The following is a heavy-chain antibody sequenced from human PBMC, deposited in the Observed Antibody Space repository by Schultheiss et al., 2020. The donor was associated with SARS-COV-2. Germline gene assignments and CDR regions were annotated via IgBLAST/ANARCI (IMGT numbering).Heavy chain of an antibody. CDR2: ISWNSGSI. J-gene: IGHJ4*02. V-gene: IGHV3-9*01. Sequence: SLKISCAASGFTFDDYAMHWVRQAPGKGLEWVSGISWNSGSIGYADSVKGRFTISRDNAKNSLYLQMNSLRAEDTALYYCAKSGYSSSDRYYFDYWGQGTLVTVSS. CDR1: GFTFDDYA. D-gene: IGHD6-13*01. CDR3: AKSGYSSSDRYYFDY.